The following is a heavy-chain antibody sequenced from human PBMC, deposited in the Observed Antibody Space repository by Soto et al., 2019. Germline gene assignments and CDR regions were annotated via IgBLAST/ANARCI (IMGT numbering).Heavy chain of an antibody. CDR2: ISAGGDMT. D-gene: IGHD3-10*01. CDR1: GFTLSSYA. CDR3: ARGDRGGSGSPASHPSTGRDV. V-gene: IGHV3-23*01. Sequence: DVQLLESGGHLVQPGGSLRLSCSASGFTLSSYAMSWVRQAPGKGLEWVSSISAGGDMTYNSDSVKGRFTISRDNSNNALFLQMHNLRMGATGLDYWARGDRGGSGSPASHPSTGRDVWGQGTTVIVSS. J-gene: IGHJ6*02.